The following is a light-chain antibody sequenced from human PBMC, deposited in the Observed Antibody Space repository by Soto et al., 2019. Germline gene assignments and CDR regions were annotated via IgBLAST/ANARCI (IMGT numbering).Light chain of an antibody. J-gene: IGKJ2*01. V-gene: IGKV1-8*01. Sequence: AIRMTQSPSSFSASTGDRVTIACRASQGISSYLAWYQQKPGKAPKLLIYAASTLQSGVPSRFSGSGSGTDFTLTISCLQSEDFATYYCQQYYGYPLYTFGQGTKLEIK. CDR3: QQYYGYPLYT. CDR1: QGISSY. CDR2: AAS.